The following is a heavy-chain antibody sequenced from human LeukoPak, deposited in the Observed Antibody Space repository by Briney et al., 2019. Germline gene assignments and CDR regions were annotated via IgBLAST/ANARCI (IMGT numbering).Heavy chain of an antibody. CDR3: ATARYDSLDV. Sequence: ASVKVSCKASGYTFTSYYMHWVRPAPGQGLEWMGIINPSGGSTSYAQKFQGRVTMTEDTSTDTAYMELSSLRSEDTAVYYCATARYDSLDVWGQGTTVTVSS. J-gene: IGHJ6*02. CDR2: INPSGGST. D-gene: IGHD3-3*01. V-gene: IGHV1-46*01. CDR1: GYTFTSYY.